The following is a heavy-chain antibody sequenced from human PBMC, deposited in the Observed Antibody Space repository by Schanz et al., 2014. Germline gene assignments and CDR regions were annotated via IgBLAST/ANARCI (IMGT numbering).Heavy chain of an antibody. CDR1: GFTVSKNY. CDR2: ISSSSSYI. D-gene: IGHD3-3*01. CDR3: ARGVRIDY. V-gene: IGHV3-21*02. J-gene: IGHJ4*02. Sequence: EVQLVESGGGLVQPGGSLRLSCAASGFTVSKNYMSWVRQAPGKGLEWVSSISSSSSYISYADSVKGRFTISRDNAKNSLYLQMNSLTAEDTAVYYCARGVRIDYWGQGTLVTVSS.